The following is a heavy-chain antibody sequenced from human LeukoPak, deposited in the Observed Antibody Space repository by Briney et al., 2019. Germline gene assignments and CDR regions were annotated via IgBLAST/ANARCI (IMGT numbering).Heavy chain of an antibody. CDR1: GGSISSSSYY. V-gene: IGHV4-39*01. D-gene: IGHD1-26*01. CDR3: AVDRGPDNWFDP. J-gene: IGHJ5*02. Sequence: SETLSLTXTVSGGSISSSSYYWGWIRQPPGKGLEWIGSIYYSGSTYYNPSLKSRVTISVDTSKNQFSLKLSSVTAADTAVYYCAVDRGPDNWFDPWGQGPLVTVSS. CDR2: IYYSGST.